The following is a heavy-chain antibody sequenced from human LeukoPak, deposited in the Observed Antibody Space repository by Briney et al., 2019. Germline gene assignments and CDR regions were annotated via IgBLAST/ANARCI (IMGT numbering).Heavy chain of an antibody. CDR2: IKYSGST. CDR3: ARGILAKGYFDL. CDR1: GGSFSGYY. D-gene: IGHD3-3*01. V-gene: IGHV4-34*01. Sequence: SETLSLTCAVYGGSFSGYYWSWIRQPPGEGLQWIGGIKYSGSTDYNPSLKSRVTMSVGTSKNQFSLKLTSVTAADTAVYYCARGILAKGYFDLWGRDTLVTVSS. J-gene: IGHJ2*01.